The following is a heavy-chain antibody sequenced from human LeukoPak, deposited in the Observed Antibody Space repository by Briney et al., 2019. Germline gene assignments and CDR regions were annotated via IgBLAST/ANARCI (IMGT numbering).Heavy chain of an antibody. V-gene: IGHV1-46*01. CDR1: GYTFTSYY. D-gene: IGHD6-13*01. J-gene: IGHJ4*02. CDR2: INPSGGST. CDR3: ARDPEGSSWGHYYFDY. Sequence: ASVKVSCKASGYTFTSYYMHWVRQAPGQGLEWMGIINPSGGSTSYAQKFQGRVTMTRDMSTSTVYMELSSLRSEDTAVYYCARDPEGSSWGHYYFDYWGQGTLVTVSS.